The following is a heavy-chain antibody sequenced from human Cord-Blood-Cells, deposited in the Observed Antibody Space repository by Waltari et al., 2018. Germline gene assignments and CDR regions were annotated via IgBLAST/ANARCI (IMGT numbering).Heavy chain of an antibody. D-gene: IGHD2-15*01. V-gene: IGHV1-3*01. J-gene: IGHJ6*02. Sequence: QVQLVQSGAEVMKPGASVKVSCKASGYTFTSYAMHWVRQAPGQRLEWMGWLNAGNGNTKYSQKFQGRVTITRDTSASTAYMELSSLRSEDTAVYYCARDLTPNTLGYCSGGSCYYYYGMDVWGQGTTVTVSS. CDR3: ARDLTPNTLGYCSGGSCYYYYGMDV. CDR1: GYTFTSYA. CDR2: LNAGNGNT.